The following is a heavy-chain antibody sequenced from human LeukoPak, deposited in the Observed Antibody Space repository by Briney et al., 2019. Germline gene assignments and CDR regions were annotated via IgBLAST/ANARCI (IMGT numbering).Heavy chain of an antibody. J-gene: IGHJ3*02. Sequence: GGSLRLSCAASGFTFSSYAMHWVRQAPGKGLEWVSYISSSGSTIYYADSVKGRFTISRDNAKNSLYLQMNSLRAEDTAVYYCARGDRGGSYMSAFDIWGQGTMVTVST. CDR3: ARGDRGGSYMSAFDI. D-gene: IGHD1-26*01. V-gene: IGHV3-48*04. CDR1: GFTFSSYA. CDR2: ISSSGSTI.